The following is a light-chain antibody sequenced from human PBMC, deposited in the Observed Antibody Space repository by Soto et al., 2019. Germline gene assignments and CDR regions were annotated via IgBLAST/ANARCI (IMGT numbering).Light chain of an antibody. J-gene: IGKJ4*01. CDR3: QQYDNLPVT. V-gene: IGKV1-33*01. CDR1: QDIDIY. CDR2: SAS. Sequence: DIQMTQSPSSLSASVGDRVTIACQASQDIDIYLHWFQQKPGKAPKLLIYSASNLETGVPSRFTVGGSGTDCTFTIPSLQCEDFATYYCQQYDNLPVTFGGGTKVDSK.